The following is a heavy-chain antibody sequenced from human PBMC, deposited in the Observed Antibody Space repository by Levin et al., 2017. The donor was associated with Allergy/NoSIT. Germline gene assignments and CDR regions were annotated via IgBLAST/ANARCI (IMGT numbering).Heavy chain of an antibody. V-gene: IGHV3-7*02. D-gene: IGHD6-6*01. CDR2: IKEDGSQK. Sequence: GASVKVSCAASGFTFSNSWMSWVRQAPGKGLEWVANIKEDGSQKYYVDSVKGRFTISRDSAKNSLYLQMNSLRVEDTAVYFCAKSGRATASEYYYFDYWGQGTLVTVSS. CDR3: AKSGRATASEYYYFDY. J-gene: IGHJ4*02. CDR1: GFTFSNSW.